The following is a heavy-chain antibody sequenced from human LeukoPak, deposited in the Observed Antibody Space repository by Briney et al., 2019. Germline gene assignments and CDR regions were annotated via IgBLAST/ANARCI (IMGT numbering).Heavy chain of an antibody. V-gene: IGHV1-46*01. CDR2: INPSGGST. Sequence: ASVKVSCKASGYTFTSYYMHWVRQAPGQGLEWMGIINPSGGSTSYAQKFQGRVTMTRDTSTSTVYMELSCLRSEDTAVYYCARADSYYDSSGYYFYLDYWGQGTLVTVSS. CDR1: GYTFTSYY. CDR3: ARADSYYDSSGYYFYLDY. J-gene: IGHJ4*02. D-gene: IGHD3-22*01.